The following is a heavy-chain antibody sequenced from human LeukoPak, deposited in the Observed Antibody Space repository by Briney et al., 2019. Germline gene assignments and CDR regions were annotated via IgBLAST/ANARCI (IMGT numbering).Heavy chain of an antibody. J-gene: IGHJ4*02. D-gene: IGHD2-15*01. V-gene: IGHV3-7*01. CDR1: GFTFSTYS. CDR2: IKEDGSLK. Sequence: GGSLRLSCAASGFTFSTYSMHWVRQAPGKGPEWVANIKEDGSLKNYVDSVEGRFTVSRDNAKNTLYLQMNSLRLEDTAVYYCARDVAVGFDYWGQGTLVTVSS. CDR3: ARDVAVGFDY.